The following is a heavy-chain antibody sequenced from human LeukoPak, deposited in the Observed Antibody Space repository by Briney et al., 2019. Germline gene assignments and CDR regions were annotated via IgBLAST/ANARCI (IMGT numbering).Heavy chain of an antibody. CDR3: ARQHGDYYSDY. CDR2: IYYSGST. D-gene: IGHD4-17*01. J-gene: IGHJ4*02. V-gene: IGHV4-39*01. Sequence: SETLFLTCTVSGGSISSSSYYWGWIRQPPGKGLEWIGSIYYSGSTYYNPSLKSRVTISVDTSKNQFSLKLSSVTAADTAVYYCARQHGDYYSDYWGQGTLVTVSS. CDR1: GGSISSSSYY.